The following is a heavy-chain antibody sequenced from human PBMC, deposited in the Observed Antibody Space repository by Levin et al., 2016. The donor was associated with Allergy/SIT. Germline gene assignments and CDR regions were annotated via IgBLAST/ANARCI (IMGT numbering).Heavy chain of an antibody. CDR2: INPSGGST. J-gene: IGHJ5*02. CDR1: GGTFSSYA. Sequence: ASVKVSCKASGGTFSSYAISWVRQAPGQGLEWMGIINPSGGSTSYAQKFQGRVTMTRDTSTSTVYMELSSLRSEDTAVYYCARDHCSGGSCYSGPADWFDPWGQGTLVTVSS. V-gene: IGHV1-46*01. CDR3: ARDHCSGGSCYSGPADWFDP. D-gene: IGHD2-15*01.